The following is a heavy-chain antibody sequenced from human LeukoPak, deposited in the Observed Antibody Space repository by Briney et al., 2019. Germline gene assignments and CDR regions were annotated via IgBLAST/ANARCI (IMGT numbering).Heavy chain of an antibody. J-gene: IGHJ4*02. CDR3: ARGGKYGCSAGSCYSDY. CDR1: GYIFTDYY. Sequence: ASVSVSCTASGYIFTDYYLHWLRQAPAQGLEWMGWIKPESGRTHYAQKFQGGVTMTRDTSISTAYMELSRLRSDDTAVYYCARGGKYGCSAGSCYSDYWGQGTLVTVSS. CDR2: IKPESGRT. V-gene: IGHV1-2*02. D-gene: IGHD2-15*01.